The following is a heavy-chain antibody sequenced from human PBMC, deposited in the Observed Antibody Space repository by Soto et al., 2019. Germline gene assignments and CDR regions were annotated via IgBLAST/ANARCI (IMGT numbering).Heavy chain of an antibody. CDR1: GGSISSSSYY. CDR2: IYYSGST. CDR3: ARRERYYGSPGWFDP. V-gene: IGHV4-39*01. J-gene: IGHJ5*02. Sequence: PSETLSLTCSVSGGSISSSSYYWVWIRHPPGKGLEWIGSIYYSGSTYYNPSLKSRVTISVDTSKNQFSLKLSSVTAADTAMYFCARRERYYGSPGWFDPWGPGTLVTVSS. D-gene: IGHD3-10*01.